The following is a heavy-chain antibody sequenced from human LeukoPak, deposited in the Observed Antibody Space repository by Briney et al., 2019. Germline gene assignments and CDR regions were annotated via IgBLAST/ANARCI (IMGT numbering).Heavy chain of an antibody. D-gene: IGHD3-3*01. CDR3: AKRPISGNDKSFDY. Sequence: AGGSLRLSCAASGFTFSSYAMTWVRQAPGKGLEWVSSISDSGGSTYYADSVKGRFTISRDNSKNTLYLQMSSLRAEDTAVYYCAKRPISGNDKSFDYWGQGTLVTVSS. V-gene: IGHV3-23*01. J-gene: IGHJ4*02. CDR1: GFTFSSYA. CDR2: ISDSGGST.